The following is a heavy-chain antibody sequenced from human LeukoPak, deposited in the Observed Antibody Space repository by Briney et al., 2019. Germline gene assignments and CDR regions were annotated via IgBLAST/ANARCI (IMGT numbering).Heavy chain of an antibody. Sequence: ASVTVSCTASGYIFSIYAMIWVRQAPGQGLELMGWINPNTGNPTYAQGFTGRFVFSLDTSVSTAYLQISSLKPEDTAVYYCARDYTVAIGTTTYFQHWGQGTLVTVSS. CDR1: GYIFSIYA. D-gene: IGHD1-7*01. CDR2: INPNTGNP. J-gene: IGHJ1*01. CDR3: ARDYTVAIGTTTYFQH. V-gene: IGHV7-4-1*02.